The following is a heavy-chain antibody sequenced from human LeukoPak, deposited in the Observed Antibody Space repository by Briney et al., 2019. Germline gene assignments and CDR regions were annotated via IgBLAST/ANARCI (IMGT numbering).Heavy chain of an antibody. CDR1: GGSFSGYY. CDR3: VRGFWSGYFDY. V-gene: IGHV4-34*01. Sequence: PSETLSLTCAVYGGSFSGYYWSWIRQPPGKGLEWIGEINHSGSTNYNPSLKSRVTISVDTSKNQFSLKLSSVTAADTAVYYCVRGFWSGYFDYWGQGTLVTVSS. D-gene: IGHD3-3*01. CDR2: INHSGST. J-gene: IGHJ4*02.